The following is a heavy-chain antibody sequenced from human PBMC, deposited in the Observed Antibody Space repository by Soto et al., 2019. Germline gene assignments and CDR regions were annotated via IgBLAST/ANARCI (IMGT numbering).Heavy chain of an antibody. CDR3: ARDQISWSGSGSSY. D-gene: IGHD3-10*01. J-gene: IGHJ4*01. CDR2: IYSGGST. CDR1: GFTVSSNY. Sequence: GGSLRLSCAASGFTVSSNYMSWVRQAPGKGLEWVSVIYSGGSTYYADSVKGRFTISRDNSKNTLYLQMNSLRAEDTAVYYCARDQISWSGSGSSYWGQEPWSPSPQ. V-gene: IGHV3-66*01.